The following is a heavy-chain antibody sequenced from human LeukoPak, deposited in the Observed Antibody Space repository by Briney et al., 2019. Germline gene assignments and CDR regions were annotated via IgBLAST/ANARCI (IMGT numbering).Heavy chain of an antibody. CDR2: INGGGGNT. V-gene: IGHV3-23*01. D-gene: IGHD6-19*01. Sequence: ETLSLTCAVYGGSFSGYYWSWIRQPPGKGLEWVAAINGGGGNTNYADSVKGRFTISRDHSRDTLYLQMNSLRVEDMAVYYCARSRQWLLDAFDIWGQGTVVTVSS. J-gene: IGHJ3*02. CDR1: GGSFSGYY. CDR3: ARSRQWLLDAFDI.